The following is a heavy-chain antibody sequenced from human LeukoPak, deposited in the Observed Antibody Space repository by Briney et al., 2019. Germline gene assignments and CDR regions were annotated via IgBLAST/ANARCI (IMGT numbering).Heavy chain of an antibody. CDR3: ARGPLGEGGRVRMDV. J-gene: IGHJ6*02. D-gene: IGHD1-26*01. V-gene: IGHV1-8*01. CDR1: GYTFTSYD. CDR2: MNPNSGNT. Sequence: APVTVSCTASGYTFTSYDINWGRQAPGQGLEWMGWMNPNSGNTGNAQNFQGRVTMTRNPSITTAYMELSSLISEDTAVYYCARGPLGEGGRVRMDVWGQGTTVTVSS.